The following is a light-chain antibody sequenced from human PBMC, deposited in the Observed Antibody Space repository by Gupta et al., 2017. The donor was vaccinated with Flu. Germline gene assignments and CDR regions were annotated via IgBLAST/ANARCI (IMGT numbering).Light chain of an antibody. CDR1: QSVSSY. CDR3: LQRSNWPKT. J-gene: IGKJ2*01. V-gene: IGKV3-11*01. Sequence: EIVLTQSPATLSLSPGERATLSCRASQSVSSYLAWYQQKPGQAPRLLIYDASNRATGIPARFSGSGSGTEFTLTISSLEPEDFAVYYCLQRSNWPKTFGQGTKLEIK. CDR2: DAS.